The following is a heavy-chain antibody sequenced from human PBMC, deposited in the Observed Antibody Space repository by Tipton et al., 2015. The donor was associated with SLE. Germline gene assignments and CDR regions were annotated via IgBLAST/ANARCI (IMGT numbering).Heavy chain of an antibody. V-gene: IGHV4-39*07. Sequence: TLSLTCTVSGGPISSANYYWGWIRQPPGKGLEWIGTIYYSGTTYYNPSLKSRATISLDTPKNQFSLKLSAAPAADTAVYYCARVVYSFSDAFDIWGQGTLVTVSS. CDR3: ARVVYSFSDAFDI. CDR1: GGPISSANYY. D-gene: IGHD6-13*01. CDR2: IYYSGTT. J-gene: IGHJ3*02.